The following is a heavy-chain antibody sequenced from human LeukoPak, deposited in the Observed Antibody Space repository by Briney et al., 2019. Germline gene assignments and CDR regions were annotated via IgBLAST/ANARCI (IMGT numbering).Heavy chain of an antibody. J-gene: IGHJ4*02. V-gene: IGHV3-23*01. CDR3: AKRYSSAWSSFDS. CDR1: GFTFSSYG. D-gene: IGHD6-19*01. Sequence: PGGSLRLSCAASGFTFSSYGMSWVRQAPGKVLEWVSGISAGGGSRHFADCVKGRFTISRENSKNTLYLQMNSLRAEDTALYYCAKRYSSAWSSFDSWGQGTLVTVSS. CDR2: ISAGGGSR.